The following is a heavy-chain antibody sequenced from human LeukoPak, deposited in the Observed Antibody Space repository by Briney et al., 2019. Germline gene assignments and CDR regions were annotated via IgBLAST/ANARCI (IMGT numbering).Heavy chain of an antibody. Sequence: ASVKVSCKASGYTFTGYYMHWVRQAPGQGLEWMGWINPNSGGTNYAQKFQGRVTMTRDTSISTAYMELSRLRSDDTAVYYCARGYSYGGYYYYYYMDVWGKGTTVTVSS. CDR1: GYTFTGYY. CDR3: ARGYSYGGYYYYYYMDV. D-gene: IGHD5-18*01. CDR2: INPNSGGT. J-gene: IGHJ6*03. V-gene: IGHV1-2*02.